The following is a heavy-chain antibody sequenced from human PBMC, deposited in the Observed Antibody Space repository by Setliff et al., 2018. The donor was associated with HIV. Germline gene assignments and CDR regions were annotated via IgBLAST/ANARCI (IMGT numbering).Heavy chain of an antibody. V-gene: IGHV3-7*03. CDR1: GFPLSNYW. J-gene: IGHJ4*02. D-gene: IGHD3-10*01. Sequence: GSLRLSCAASGFPLSNYWISWVRQAPGKGLEWVASVKPDGSEKYYADSVKGRFTISRDNTKNSLSLQMNSLRLDDTAVYYCARHGEDYWGQGTLVTVSS. CDR2: VKPDGSEK. CDR3: ARHGEDY.